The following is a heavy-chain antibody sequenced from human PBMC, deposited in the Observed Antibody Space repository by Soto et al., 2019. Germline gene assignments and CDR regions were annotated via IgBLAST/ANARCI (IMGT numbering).Heavy chain of an antibody. Sequence: SETLSLTCTVSGGSISSGGYYWSWIRQHPGKGLEWIGYIYYSGSTYYNPSLKSRVTISVDTSKNQFSLKLSSVTAADTAVYYCARVAGSYYYGSGSYHEYYYYMDVWGKGTTVTVSS. J-gene: IGHJ6*03. CDR3: ARVAGSYYYGSGSYHEYYYYMDV. V-gene: IGHV4-31*03. CDR2: IYYSGST. D-gene: IGHD3-10*01. CDR1: GGSISSGGYY.